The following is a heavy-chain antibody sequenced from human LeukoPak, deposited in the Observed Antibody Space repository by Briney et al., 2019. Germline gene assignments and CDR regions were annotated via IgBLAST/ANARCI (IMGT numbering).Heavy chain of an antibody. CDR1: GFTFSSYA. CDR3: AKGRGYYYYFDY. CDR2: ISISDDST. V-gene: IGHV3-23*01. D-gene: IGHD3-22*01. J-gene: IGHJ4*02. Sequence: VGSLRLSCAASGFTFSSYAMNWVRQAPGKGLEWVSGISISDDSTYYADSVKGRFTISRDNSKNTLYLQMNSLRADDTAVYYCAKGRGYYYYFDYWGQGTLVTVSS.